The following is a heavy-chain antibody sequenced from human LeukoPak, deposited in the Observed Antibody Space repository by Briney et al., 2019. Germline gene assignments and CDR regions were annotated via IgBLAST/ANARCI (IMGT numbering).Heavy chain of an antibody. CDR2: ISSSSSYI. V-gene: IGHV3-21*01. D-gene: IGHD4-17*01. J-gene: IGHJ6*03. Sequence: PGGSLRLSCAASGFTFSSYSMNWVRQAPGKGLEWVSSISSSSSYIYYADSVKGRFTISRDNAKNSLCLQMNSLRAEDTAVYYCARDAHDYGDYGTNYYYMDVWGKGTTVTVSS. CDR1: GFTFSSYS. CDR3: ARDAHDYGDYGTNYYYMDV.